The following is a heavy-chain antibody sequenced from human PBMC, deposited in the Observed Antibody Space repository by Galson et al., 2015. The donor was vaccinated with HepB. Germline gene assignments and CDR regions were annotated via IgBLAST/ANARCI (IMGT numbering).Heavy chain of an antibody. CDR3: ARGTDSSGYYSLFY. Sequence: TLSLTCTVSGGSISSGGYYWSWIRQHPGKGLEWIGYIYYSGSTYYNPSLKSRVTISVDTSKNQFSLKLSSVTAADTAVYYCARGTDSSGYYSLFYWGQGTLVTVSS. V-gene: IGHV4-31*03. CDR1: GGSISSGGYY. J-gene: IGHJ4*02. CDR2: IYYSGST. D-gene: IGHD3-22*01.